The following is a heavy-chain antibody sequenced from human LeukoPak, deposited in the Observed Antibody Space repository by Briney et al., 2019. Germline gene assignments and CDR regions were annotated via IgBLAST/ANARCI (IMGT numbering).Heavy chain of an antibody. CDR2: ISSSSSYI. CDR1: GFTFSSFA. D-gene: IGHD3-22*01. V-gene: IGHV3-21*01. CDR3: ARDGYDSSGYLQTFDY. J-gene: IGHJ4*02. Sequence: PGGSLRLSCAASGFTFSSFAMNWVRQAPGKGLEWVSCISSSSSYIYYADSVKGRFTISRDNAKNSLNLQMNSLRGEDTAVYYCARDGYDSSGYLQTFDYWGQGILVTVSS.